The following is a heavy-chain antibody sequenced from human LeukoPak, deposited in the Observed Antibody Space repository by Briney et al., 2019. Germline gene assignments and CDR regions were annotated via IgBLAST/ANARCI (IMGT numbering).Heavy chain of an antibody. CDR1: GGSISSYY. CDR3: ARGNLYYFDY. CDR2: IYYSGST. J-gene: IGHJ4*02. V-gene: IGHV4-59*01. Sequence: SETLSLTCTVSGGSISSYYWSWIRQPPGKGLEWIGYIYYSGSTNYNPSLKSRVTISVDTSKNQLSLKLSSVTAADTAVYYCARGNLYYFDYWGQGTLVTVSS.